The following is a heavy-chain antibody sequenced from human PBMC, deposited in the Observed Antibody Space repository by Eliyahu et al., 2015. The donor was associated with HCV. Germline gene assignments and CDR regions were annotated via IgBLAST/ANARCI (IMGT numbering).Heavy chain of an antibody. CDR3: ARSTYYDFWSGYYTAKPILYYYMDV. CDR1: GGTFSSYA. V-gene: IGHV1-69*12. J-gene: IGHJ6*03. Sequence: QVQLVQSGAEVKKPGSSVKVSCKASGGTFSSYAISWVRQAPGQGLEWMGGIIPIFGTANYAQKFQGRVTITADESTSTAYMELSSLRSEDTAVYYCARSTYYDFWSGYYTAKPILYYYMDVWGKGTTVTVSS. CDR2: IIPIFGTA. D-gene: IGHD3-3*01.